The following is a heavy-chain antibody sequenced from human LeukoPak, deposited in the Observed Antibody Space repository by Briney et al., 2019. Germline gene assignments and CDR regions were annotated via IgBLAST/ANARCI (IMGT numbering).Heavy chain of an antibody. J-gene: IGHJ4*02. V-gene: IGHV3-21*01. Sequence: PGGSLKLSCAASGFTFSSYSMNWVRQAPGKGLEWVSSISSSSSSYIYYADSVKGRFTISRDNAKNSLYLQMNSLRAEDTAVYYCARIERGWSSSWYFDYWGQGTLVTVSS. CDR1: GFTFSSYS. D-gene: IGHD6-13*01. CDR3: ARIERGWSSSWYFDY. CDR2: ISSSSSSYI.